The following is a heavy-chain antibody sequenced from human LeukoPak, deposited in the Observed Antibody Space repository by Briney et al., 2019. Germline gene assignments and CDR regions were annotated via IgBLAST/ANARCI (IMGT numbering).Heavy chain of an antibody. D-gene: IGHD2-2*01. V-gene: IGHV3-30*03. CDR1: GFTFSSYG. CDR3: YYYYGMDV. Sequence: GGSLRLSCAASGFTFSSYGMHWDRQAPGKGLEWVAVISYDGSNKYYADSVKGRFTISRDNSEDTAVYYCAKDPYCSSTSCPPYYYYGMDVWGQGTTVTVSS. J-gene: IGHJ6*02. CDR2: ISYDGSNK.